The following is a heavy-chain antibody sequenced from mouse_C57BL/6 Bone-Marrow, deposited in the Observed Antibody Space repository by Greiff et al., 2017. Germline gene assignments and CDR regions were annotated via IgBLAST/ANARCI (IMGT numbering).Heavy chain of an antibody. CDR3: ARHEDGSSCNWDFDV. CDR1: GFTFSSYG. V-gene: IGHV5-6*01. J-gene: IGHJ1*03. D-gene: IGHD1-1*01. CDR2: ISSGGSYT. Sequence: EVQLVESGGDLVKPGGSLKLSCAASGFTFSSYGMSWVRQTPDKRLEWVATISSGGSYTYYPDSVKGRFTISRDNAKNTLYLQMSSLKSEDTAMYYCARHEDGSSCNWDFDVWGTGTTVTVSS.